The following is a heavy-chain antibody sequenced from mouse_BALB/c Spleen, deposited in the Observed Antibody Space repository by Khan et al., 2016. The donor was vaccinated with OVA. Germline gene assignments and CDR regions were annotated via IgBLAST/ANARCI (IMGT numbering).Heavy chain of an antibody. J-gene: IGHJ2*01. CDR3: SRGRIDY. CDR1: GYTFSNYW. D-gene: IGHD1-1*01. V-gene: IGHV1-7*01. Sequence: QMQLKESGAELAKPGASVKMSCKASGYTFSNYWIHWVKQRPGKGLEWIGYINTSSGYTYYNQTFNDKATLTTDKSSSTAYMQLSSLTSEDSAVYYCSRGRIDYWGQGTTLTVSS. CDR2: INTSSGYT.